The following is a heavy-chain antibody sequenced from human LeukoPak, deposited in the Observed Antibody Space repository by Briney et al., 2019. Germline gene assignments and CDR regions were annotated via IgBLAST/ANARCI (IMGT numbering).Heavy chain of an antibody. Sequence: ASVTVSCKTSGYTFTSHFVHWVRQAPGQGLEWMGVVNPSEDGTSHAQKFRGRVTMTSDMSTSTVYMQLSSLRSEDTGVYYCARDGSGGSVCYFDHNNYMDVWGKGTTVTVSS. CDR1: GYTFTSHF. J-gene: IGHJ6*03. D-gene: IGHD2-21*02. CDR2: VNPSEDGT. V-gene: IGHV1-46*01. CDR3: ARDGSGGSVCYFDHNNYMDV.